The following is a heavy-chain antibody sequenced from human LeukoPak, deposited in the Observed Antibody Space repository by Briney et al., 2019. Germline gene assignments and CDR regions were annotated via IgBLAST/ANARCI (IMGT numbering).Heavy chain of an antibody. CDR1: GGSISSYY. D-gene: IGHD3-9*01. CDR2: IYYSGST. Sequence: SETLSLTCTVSGGSISSYYWSWIRQPPGKGLEWIGDIYYSGSTNYNPSLKSRVTISVDTSKNQFSLKLSSVTAADTAVHYCARRRTYYDILTGYSLVHAFDIWGQGTMVTVSS. J-gene: IGHJ3*02. CDR3: ARRRTYYDILTGYSLVHAFDI. V-gene: IGHV4-59*08.